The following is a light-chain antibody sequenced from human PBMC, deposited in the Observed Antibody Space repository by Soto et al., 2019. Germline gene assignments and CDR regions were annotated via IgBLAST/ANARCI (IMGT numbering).Light chain of an antibody. Sequence: DIPMTQSPSSVSASVGDRVTITCRASQDISSWLAWYQQKPGKAPVLLIYGSSTLQSGVPSRFSGSGSGTDFTLTINSLQPEDFGTYYCQQDVHFPFTFGPGTKVHV. CDR1: QDISSW. V-gene: IGKV1-12*01. J-gene: IGKJ3*01. CDR3: QQDVHFPFT. CDR2: GSS.